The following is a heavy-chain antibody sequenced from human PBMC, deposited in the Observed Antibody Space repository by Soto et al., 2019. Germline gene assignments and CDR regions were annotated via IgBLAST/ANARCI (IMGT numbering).Heavy chain of an antibody. J-gene: IGHJ6*02. CDR1: GFTFSSYA. D-gene: IGHD3-9*01. V-gene: IGHV3-23*01. CDR2: ISGSGGST. Sequence: GGSLRLSCAASGFTFSSYAMSWVRQAPGKGLEWVSAISGSGGSTYYADSVKGRFTISRDNSKNTLYLQMNSLRAEDTAVDYCAKHLMAGYCYYYGLDVWGQGTTVTVSS. CDR3: AKHLMAGYCYYYGLDV.